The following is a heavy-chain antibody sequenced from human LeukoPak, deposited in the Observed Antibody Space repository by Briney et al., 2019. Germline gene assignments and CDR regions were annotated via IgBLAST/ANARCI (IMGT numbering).Heavy chain of an antibody. Sequence: GGSLRLSCAASGYTFTGYYMHWVRQAPGQGLEWMGWINPNSGGTNYAQKFQGRVTMTRDTSISTAYMELSRLRSDDTAVYYCARDQTQFLEWFPSASTALDYWGQGTLVTVSS. CDR2: INPNSGGT. J-gene: IGHJ4*02. V-gene: IGHV1-2*02. D-gene: IGHD3-3*01. CDR3: ARDQTQFLEWFPSASTALDY. CDR1: GYTFTGYY.